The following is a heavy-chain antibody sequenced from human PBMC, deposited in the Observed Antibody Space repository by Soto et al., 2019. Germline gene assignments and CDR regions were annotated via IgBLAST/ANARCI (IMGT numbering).Heavy chain of an antibody. Sequence: GASVKVSCKASGYTFTSYGIGWVRQAPGQGLEWMGWINAYNGNTNYAQKLQGRVTMTTDTSTSTAYMELRSLRSDDTAVYYCARDEDCSSTSCYSMLDYYGMDVWGQGTTVTVSS. CDR1: GYTFTSYG. D-gene: IGHD2-2*01. CDR3: ARDEDCSSTSCYSMLDYYGMDV. V-gene: IGHV1-18*01. J-gene: IGHJ6*02. CDR2: INAYNGNT.